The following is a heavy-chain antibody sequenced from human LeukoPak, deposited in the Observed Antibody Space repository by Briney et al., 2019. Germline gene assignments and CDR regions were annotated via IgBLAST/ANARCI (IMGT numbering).Heavy chain of an antibody. Sequence: SETLSLTCTVSGGSVSSVSSYWSWVRQPAGKGLEWIGRIYTSGITDYNPSLKSRVTISLDTSKNQFSLKLSSVTAADTAVYYCARAPRYYDSSGYYYLAHWGQGTLVTVSS. D-gene: IGHD3-22*01. J-gene: IGHJ4*02. CDR1: GGSVSSVSSY. CDR3: ARAPRYYDSSGYYYLAH. CDR2: IYTSGIT. V-gene: IGHV4-61*02.